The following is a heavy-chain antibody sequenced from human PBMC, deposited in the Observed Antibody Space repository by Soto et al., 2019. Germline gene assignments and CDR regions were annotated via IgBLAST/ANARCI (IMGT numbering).Heavy chain of an antibody. D-gene: IGHD2-2*01. V-gene: IGHV4-34*01. Sequence: QVQLQQWGAGLLKPSETLSLTCAVYGGSFSGYYWSWIRQPPGKGLEWIGEINHSGSTNYNPSLKSRVTISVDTSKNQFSLKLSSVTAAGTAVYYCARGLTGGSDAVVVPAAGYYMDVWGKGTTVTVSS. CDR3: ARGLTGGSDAVVVPAAGYYMDV. J-gene: IGHJ6*03. CDR1: GGSFSGYY. CDR2: INHSGST.